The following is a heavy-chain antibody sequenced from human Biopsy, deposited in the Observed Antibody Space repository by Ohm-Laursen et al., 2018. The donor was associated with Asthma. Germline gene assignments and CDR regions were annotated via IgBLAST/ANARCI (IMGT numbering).Heavy chain of an antibody. V-gene: IGHV1-3*04. Sequence: ASVKVSCKASGYNFISVAIHWGRQAPGQRLEWMGWVNTGNGDTKYSQKFQGIVTITRDTSASTAYMELRSLRSEDTATYYCARTYYDFLTGQVKDVFGVWGQGTMVTVSS. CDR2: VNTGNGDT. D-gene: IGHD3-9*01. CDR1: GYNFISVA. J-gene: IGHJ3*01. CDR3: ARTYYDFLTGQVKDVFGV.